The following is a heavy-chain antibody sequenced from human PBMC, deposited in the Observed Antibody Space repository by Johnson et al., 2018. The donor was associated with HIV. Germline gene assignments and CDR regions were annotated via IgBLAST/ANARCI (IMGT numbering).Heavy chain of an antibody. V-gene: IGHV3-30-3*01. CDR1: GFTFSSYA. CDR2: ISYDGSNK. CDR3: ARHGGCCSSTGCFRHWARAFDI. D-gene: IGHD2-2*01. J-gene: IGHJ3*02. Sequence: QVQLVESGGGVVQPGRSLRLSCAASGFTFSSYAMHWVRQAPGKGLDWVAVISYDGSNKYYADSVKGRFTISRDNSKNTLYLQMNSLRAEDTAVYYCARHGGCCSSTGCFRHWARAFDIWCEGTMGTVSS.